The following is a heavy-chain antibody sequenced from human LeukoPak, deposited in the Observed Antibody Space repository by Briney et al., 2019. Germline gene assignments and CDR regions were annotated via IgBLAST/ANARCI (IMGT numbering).Heavy chain of an antibody. CDR1: GGSFSGYY. J-gene: IGHJ4*02. CDR3: ARGFPTLGYCSGGSCYSLDY. V-gene: IGHV4-34*01. Sequence: SETLSLTCAAYGGSFSGYYWSWIRQPPGKGLEWIGEINHSGSTNYNPSLKSRVTISVDTSKNQFSLKLSSVTAAGTAVYYCARGFPTLGYCSGGSCYSLDYWGQGTLVTVSS. D-gene: IGHD2-15*01. CDR2: INHSGST.